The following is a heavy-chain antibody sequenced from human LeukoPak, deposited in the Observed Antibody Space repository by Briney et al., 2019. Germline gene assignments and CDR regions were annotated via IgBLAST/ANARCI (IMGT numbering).Heavy chain of an antibody. CDR1: GFTFSSYA. Sequence: GGSLRLSCAASGFTFSSYAMHWVRQAPGKGLEWVAVISYDGSNKYYADSVKGRFTISRDNSKNTLYLQMNSLRAEDTAVYYCARVSSPRYSSSSPGGYWGQGTLVTVSS. CDR2: ISYDGSNK. CDR3: ARVSSPRYSSSSPGGY. V-gene: IGHV3-30-3*01. D-gene: IGHD6-6*01. J-gene: IGHJ4*02.